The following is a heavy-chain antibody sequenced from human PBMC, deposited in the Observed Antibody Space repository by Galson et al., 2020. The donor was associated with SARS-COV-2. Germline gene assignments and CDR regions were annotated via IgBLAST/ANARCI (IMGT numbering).Heavy chain of an antibody. J-gene: IGHJ6*02. CDR3: ARGQYYYESSGPPGYYYYYGMDV. D-gene: IGHD3-22*01. CDR1: GGSISSSSYY. CDR2: IYYSGST. Sequence: SETLSLTCTVSGGSISSSSYYWGWIRQPPGKGLEWIGSIYYSGSTYYNPSLKSRVTISVDTSKNQFSLKLSSVTAADTAVYYCARGQYYYESSGPPGYYYYYGMDVWGQGTTVTVSS. V-gene: IGHV4-39*07.